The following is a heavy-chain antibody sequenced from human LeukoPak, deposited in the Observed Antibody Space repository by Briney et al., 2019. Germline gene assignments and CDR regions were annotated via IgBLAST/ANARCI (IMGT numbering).Heavy chain of an antibody. CDR2: INHSGST. V-gene: IGHV4-34*01. Sequence: SETLSLTCAVYGGSFSGYFWSWIRQPPGKGLEWIGEINHSGSTNYNPSLKSRVTISVDTSKNQFSLKLSSVTAADTAVYYCARGRFVMGMVGATDDYWGQGTLVTVSS. CDR1: GGSFSGYF. D-gene: IGHD1-26*01. J-gene: IGHJ4*02. CDR3: ARGRFVMGMVGATDDY.